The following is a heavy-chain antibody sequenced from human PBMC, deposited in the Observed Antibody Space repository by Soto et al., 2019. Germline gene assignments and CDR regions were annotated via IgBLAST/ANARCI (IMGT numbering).Heavy chain of an antibody. CDR2: INPNSGGT. CDR1: GETGTRVY. CDR3: ARGDDYIWGSYRSTFDY. Sequence: KVRFQASGETGTRVYIDGGRKAPGPRLEWMGWINPNSGGTNYAQKFQGWVTMTRDTSISTAYMELSRLRSDDTAVYYCARGDDYIWGSYRSTFDYWGQGTLVTVSS. V-gene: IGHV1-2*04. D-gene: IGHD3-16*02. J-gene: IGHJ4*02.